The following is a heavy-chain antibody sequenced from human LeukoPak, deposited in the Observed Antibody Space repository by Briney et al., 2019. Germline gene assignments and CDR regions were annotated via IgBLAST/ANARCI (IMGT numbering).Heavy chain of an antibody. Sequence: PGGSLRLSCAASGFTFSTYWMSWVRQAPGKGLEWVANIKEDGSEKYYVDSVKGRFTISRDNSKNTLYLQMNSLRAEDTAVYYCARATSTVTPFDYWGQGTLVTVSS. CDR1: GFTFSTYW. CDR3: ARATSTVTPFDY. D-gene: IGHD4-17*01. V-gene: IGHV3-7*01. CDR2: IKEDGSEK. J-gene: IGHJ4*02.